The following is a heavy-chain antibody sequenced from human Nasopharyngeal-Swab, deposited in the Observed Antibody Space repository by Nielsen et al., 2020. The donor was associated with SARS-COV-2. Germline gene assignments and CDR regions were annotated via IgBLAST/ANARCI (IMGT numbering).Heavy chain of an antibody. Sequence: GESLKISCAASGFTFSSYGMHWVRQAPGKGLEWVAVISYDGSNKYYADSVKGRFTISRDNSKNTLYLQMNSLRAEDTAVYYCAKDYYDSSGYLEYYFDYWGQETLVTVSS. CDR1: GFTFSSYG. CDR2: ISYDGSNK. D-gene: IGHD3-22*01. CDR3: AKDYYDSSGYLEYYFDY. J-gene: IGHJ4*02. V-gene: IGHV3-30*18.